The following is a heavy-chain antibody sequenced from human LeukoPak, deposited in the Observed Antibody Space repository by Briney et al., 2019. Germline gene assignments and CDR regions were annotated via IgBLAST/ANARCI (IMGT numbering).Heavy chain of an antibody. CDR1: GFTFSSYS. CDR2: VTSSSSAI. CDR3: ARGSSDYFDY. D-gene: IGHD6-6*01. V-gene: IGHV3-48*01. J-gene: IGHJ4*02. Sequence: GGPLRLSCAASGFTFSSYSMNWVRQAPGKGLEWVSYVTSSSSAIYYADSVKGRFTISRDNAKNSLYLQMNSLRAEDTAVYYCARGSSDYFDYWGQGTLVTVSS.